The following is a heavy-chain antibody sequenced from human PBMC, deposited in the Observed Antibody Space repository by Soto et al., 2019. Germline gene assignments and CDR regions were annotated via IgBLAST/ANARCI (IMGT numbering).Heavy chain of an antibody. V-gene: IGHV3-7*01. D-gene: IGHD3-3*01. Sequence: EVQLVESGGGLVQPGGSLRLYCAASGFAFSNYWMSWLRQAPGKGLEWVANINQDGNEKYYVDSMKGRFTVSRDNAKKSLYLQMNSLRAEDTAVYYCASAPFGVVLVSQWFDPWGQGTLVTVSS. CDR2: INQDGNEK. J-gene: IGHJ5*02. CDR3: ASAPFGVVLVSQWFDP. CDR1: GFAFSNYW.